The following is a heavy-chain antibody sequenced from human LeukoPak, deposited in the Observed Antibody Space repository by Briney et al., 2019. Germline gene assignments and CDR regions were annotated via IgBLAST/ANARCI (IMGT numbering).Heavy chain of an antibody. J-gene: IGHJ4*02. Sequence: PGGSLRLSCAASGFTFSSYGMHWVRQAPGKGLEWVSVISYDGSNKYYADSVKGRFTISRDNSKNTLYLQMNSLRAEDTAVYYCAKHGTPPDPYCGGDCSSSTYYFDYWGQGTLVTVSS. CDR2: ISYDGSNK. CDR3: AKHGTPPDPYCGGDCSSSTYYFDY. V-gene: IGHV3-30*18. CDR1: GFTFSSYG. D-gene: IGHD2-21*02.